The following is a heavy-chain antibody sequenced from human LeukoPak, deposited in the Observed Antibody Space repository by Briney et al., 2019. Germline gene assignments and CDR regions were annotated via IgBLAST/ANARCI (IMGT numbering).Heavy chain of an antibody. Sequence: GGSLRLSCAASGFTFDDYGMSWVRQAPGKGLEWVSGINWNGGSTGYADSVKGRFTISRDNAKNSLYLQMNSLRAEDTALYHCARGGLTAAGTDYWGQGTLVTVSS. CDR1: GFTFDDYG. CDR2: INWNGGST. CDR3: ARGGLTAAGTDY. V-gene: IGHV3-20*01. D-gene: IGHD6-13*01. J-gene: IGHJ4*02.